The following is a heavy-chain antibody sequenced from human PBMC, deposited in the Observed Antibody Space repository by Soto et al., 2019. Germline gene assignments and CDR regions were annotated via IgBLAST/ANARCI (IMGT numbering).Heavy chain of an antibody. Sequence: GASVKVSCKASGYTFTSYYMHWVRQAPGQGLEWMGIINPSGGSTSYAQKFQGRVTMTRDTSTSTVYMELSSLRSEDTAVYYCARDRTTVTTEVYYYGMDVWGQGTTVTVSS. J-gene: IGHJ6*02. D-gene: IGHD4-17*01. CDR1: GYTFTSYY. CDR3: ARDRTTVTTEVYYYGMDV. CDR2: INPSGGST. V-gene: IGHV1-46*01.